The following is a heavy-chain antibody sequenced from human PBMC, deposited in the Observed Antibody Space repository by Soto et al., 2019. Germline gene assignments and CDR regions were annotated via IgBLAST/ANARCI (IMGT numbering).Heavy chain of an antibody. CDR3: AKHTPIFGASYTMDV. J-gene: IGHJ6*02. V-gene: IGHV3-30*18. CDR1: GFTFSAYG. CDR2: ISYDGFNK. Sequence: QVQLAESGGGVVQPGTSLRLSCAASGFTFSAYGMHWVRQAPGKGLEWVAIISYDGFNKYYADSVKGRFTIARDNSKNTIYLQMTSLRSEDTAVYYCAKHTPIFGASYTMDVWGHGSTVTVSS. D-gene: IGHD3-3*01.